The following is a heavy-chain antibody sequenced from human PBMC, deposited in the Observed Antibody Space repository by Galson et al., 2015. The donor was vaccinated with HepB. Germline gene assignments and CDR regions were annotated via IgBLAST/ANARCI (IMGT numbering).Heavy chain of an antibody. CDR3: AYYYSGCAEYFHN. CDR2: IIPIFGTA. CDR1: GCTFTSYA. Sequence: SVKVSCKASGCTFTSYAISWVRQAPRQGLEWMGGIIPIFGTANYAQKFQGRVTITADASASTAYMELSSLRSEDTAIYYCAYYYSGCAEYFHNWGQGTLVIVSS. V-gene: IGHV1-69*13. D-gene: IGHD3-10*01. J-gene: IGHJ1*01.